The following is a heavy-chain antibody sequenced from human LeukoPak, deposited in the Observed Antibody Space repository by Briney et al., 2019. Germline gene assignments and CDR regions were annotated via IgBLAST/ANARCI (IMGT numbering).Heavy chain of an antibody. J-gene: IGHJ4*02. CDR2: LYNGGFT. V-gene: IGHV3-53*01. D-gene: IGHD4-17*01. Sequence: PGGSLRLSCAVSGFTVTTNYMSWVRQAPGKGLEWVSVLYNGGFTYYADSVKGRFTISRDNSKNTLYLQMNSLRPEDTAVYYCARGLAGTTPFDYWGQGTLVTASS. CDR1: GFTVTTNY. CDR3: ARGLAGTTPFDY.